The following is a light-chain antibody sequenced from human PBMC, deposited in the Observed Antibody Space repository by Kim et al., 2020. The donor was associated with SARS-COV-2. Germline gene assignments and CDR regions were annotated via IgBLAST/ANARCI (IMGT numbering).Light chain of an antibody. CDR3: QQYKSYPVT. J-gene: IGKJ2*01. CDR2: KAS. CDR1: QSSSSW. V-gene: IGKV1-5*03. Sequence: SASVGDRVTITCRSSQSSSSWLAWYQQKPGKAPNLLIYKASSLQSGVPSRFSASGSGTEFTLTISSLQPDDSATYYCQQYKSYPVTFGQGTSLEI.